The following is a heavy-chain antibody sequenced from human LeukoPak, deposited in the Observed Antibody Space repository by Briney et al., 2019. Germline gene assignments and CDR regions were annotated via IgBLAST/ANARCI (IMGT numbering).Heavy chain of an antibody. J-gene: IGHJ4*02. Sequence: SETLSLTCTVSGGSISSSSYYWGWIRQAPGKGLEWIGSIYYSGSTYYNPSLKSRVTISVDTSKNQFSLKLSSVTAADTAVYYCARRGEWLALDYWGQGTLVTVSS. D-gene: IGHD6-19*01. V-gene: IGHV4-39*01. CDR2: IYYSGST. CDR1: GGSISSSSYY. CDR3: ARRGEWLALDY.